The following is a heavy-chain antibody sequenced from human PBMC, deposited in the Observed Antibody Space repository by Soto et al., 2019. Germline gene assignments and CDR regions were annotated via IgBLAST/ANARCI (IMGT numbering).Heavy chain of an antibody. Sequence: ASVKVSCKVSGYTLTELSMHWVRQAPGKGLEWMGGFDPEDGETIYAQKFQGRVTMTEDTSTDTAYMELSSLRSEDTAVYYCATLTRIYCSSTSCYDTNYYYYGMDVWGQGTRVTVSS. J-gene: IGHJ6*02. V-gene: IGHV1-24*01. CDR1: GYTLTELS. D-gene: IGHD2-2*01. CDR2: FDPEDGET. CDR3: ATLTRIYCSSTSCYDTNYYYYGMDV.